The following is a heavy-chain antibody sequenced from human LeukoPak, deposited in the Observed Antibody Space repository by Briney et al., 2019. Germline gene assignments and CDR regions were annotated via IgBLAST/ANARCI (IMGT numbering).Heavy chain of an antibody. CDR1: GFTVSSNE. CDR3: ARAGDYDILTGYFGYYYYMDV. Sequence: GGSLRLSCAASGFTVSSNEMSWVRQAPGKGLEWVSSISGGSTYYADSRKGRFTISRDNSKNTLHLQMGSLRAEDMAVYYCARAGDYDILTGYFGYYYYMDVWGKGTTVTISS. D-gene: IGHD3-9*01. V-gene: IGHV3-38-3*01. CDR2: ISGGST. J-gene: IGHJ6*03.